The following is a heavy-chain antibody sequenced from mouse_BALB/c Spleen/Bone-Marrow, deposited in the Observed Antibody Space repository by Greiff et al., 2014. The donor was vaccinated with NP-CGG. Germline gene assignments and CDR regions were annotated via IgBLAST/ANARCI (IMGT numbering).Heavy chain of an antibody. J-gene: IGHJ2*01. Sequence: VQLQQSGSVLVRPGATVKLSCKTSGYTFTSSWMHWAKQRPGQGLEWIGEIHPNSANTNYNEKFKGKATPTVDTSSSTAYVDLSSLTSEDSAVYYCARHHRYAYYFDYWGQGTTLTVSS. V-gene: IGHV1S130*01. CDR3: ARHHRYAYYFDY. CDR2: IHPNSANT. D-gene: IGHD2-14*01. CDR1: GYTFTSSW.